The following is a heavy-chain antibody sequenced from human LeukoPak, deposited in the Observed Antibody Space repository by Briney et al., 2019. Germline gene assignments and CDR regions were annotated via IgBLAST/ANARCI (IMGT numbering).Heavy chain of an antibody. D-gene: IGHD3-22*01. CDR1: GFTFSSYS. Sequence: GGSLRLSCAASGFTFSSYSMNWVRQAPGKGLEWVSSISSSSSYIYYADSVKGRFTISRDNAKNSLYLQMNSLRAEDTAVYYCAGATMIVVVSSDFDYWGQGTLVTVSS. CDR2: ISSSSSYI. V-gene: IGHV3-21*01. J-gene: IGHJ4*02. CDR3: AGATMIVVVSSDFDY.